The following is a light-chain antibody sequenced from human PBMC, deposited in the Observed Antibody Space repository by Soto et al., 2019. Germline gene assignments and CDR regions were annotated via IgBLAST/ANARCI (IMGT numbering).Light chain of an antibody. CDR1: RDVTTN. J-gene: IGKJ5*01. Sequence: DIQFTHSPSFLSASLLCRVTITCLASRDVTTNLAWYQEKPGRVPKLMIYPASGLQSGVPSRLSGSGSGTEFTLTINSLQPEDFATYYCQQLNDYPLTFGQGTRLEI. CDR2: PAS. CDR3: QQLNDYPLT. V-gene: IGKV1-9*01.